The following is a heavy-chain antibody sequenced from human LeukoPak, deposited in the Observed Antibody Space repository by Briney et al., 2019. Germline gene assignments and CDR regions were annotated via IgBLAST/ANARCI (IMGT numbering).Heavy chain of an antibody. CDR2: ISYDGSNK. J-gene: IGHJ4*02. Sequence: AGGSLRLSCAASGFTFSSYAMHWVRQAPGKGLEWVAVISYDGSNKYYADSVKGRFTISRDNSKNTLYLQMNSLRAEDTAVYYCARGRYDSSGYRIEDWGQGTLVTVSS. CDR3: ARGRYDSSGYRIED. V-gene: IGHV3-30-3*01. CDR1: GFTFSSYA. D-gene: IGHD3-22*01.